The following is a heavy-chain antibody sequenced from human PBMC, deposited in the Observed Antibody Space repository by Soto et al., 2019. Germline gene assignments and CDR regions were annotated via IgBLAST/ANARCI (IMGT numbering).Heavy chain of an antibody. CDR1: GGTFSSYA. D-gene: IGHD1-20*01. Sequence: SVKVSCKSSGGTFSSYAISWVRQAPGQGLEWMGGIITIFGTANYAQKFQGRVTITADESTSTAYMELSSLRSEDTAVYYCAILGITGTSAYFDYWGQGTLVTVSS. CDR2: IITIFGTA. V-gene: IGHV1-69*13. J-gene: IGHJ4*02. CDR3: AILGITGTSAYFDY.